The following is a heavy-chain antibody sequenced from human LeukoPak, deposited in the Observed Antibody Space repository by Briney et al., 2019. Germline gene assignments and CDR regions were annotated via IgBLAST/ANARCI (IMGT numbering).Heavy chain of an antibody. Sequence: VASVKVSCKASGGTFSSYAISWVRQAPGQGLEWMGRIIPILGIANYAQKFQGRVTITADKSASTAYMELSSLRSEDTAVYYCARDHGDYPPGYFDYWGQGTLVTVSS. CDR1: GGTFSSYA. J-gene: IGHJ4*02. CDR2: IIPILGIA. V-gene: IGHV1-69*04. CDR3: ARDHGDYPPGYFDY. D-gene: IGHD4-17*01.